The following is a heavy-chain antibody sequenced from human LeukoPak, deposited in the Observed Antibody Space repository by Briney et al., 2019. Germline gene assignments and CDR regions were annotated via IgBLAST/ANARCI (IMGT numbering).Heavy chain of an antibody. J-gene: IGHJ5*02. CDR2: INSGSSIK. Sequence: GGSLRLSCTASGFNFNIYSMDWIRLTPGKGLEWISFINSGSSIKYYGDSVKGRFTVSRDNAQNSLYLQMNSLRAEDTAVYYCARDGPLLRYFDWPYAGSWFDPWGQGTLVTVSS. CDR1: GFNFNIYS. CDR3: ARDGPLLRYFDWPYAGSWFDP. D-gene: IGHD3-9*01. V-gene: IGHV3-48*01.